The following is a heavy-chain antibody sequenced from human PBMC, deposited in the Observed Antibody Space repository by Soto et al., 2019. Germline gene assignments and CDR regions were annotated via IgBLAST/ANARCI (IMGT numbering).Heavy chain of an antibody. CDR3: ASEYFDWLSPGGFDL. J-gene: IGHJ2*01. Sequence: EVQLLESGGGLVQPGGSLRLSCAASGFTFSSDAMSWVRQAPGKGLEWVSAISGSGGSTYYADSVKGRFTISRDNSKNTLYLQMNSLRAEDTAVYYCASEYFDWLSPGGFDLWGRGTLVTVSS. CDR2: ISGSGGST. V-gene: IGHV3-23*01. D-gene: IGHD3-9*01. CDR1: GFTFSSDA.